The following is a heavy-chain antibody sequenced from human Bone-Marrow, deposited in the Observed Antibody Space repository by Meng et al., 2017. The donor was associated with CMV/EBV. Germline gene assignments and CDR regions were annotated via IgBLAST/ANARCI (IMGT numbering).Heavy chain of an antibody. CDR3: ARARSPTHFDY. V-gene: IGHV3-13*01. Sequence: GESLKISCTASGFTFSTYDFHWVRQPTGIGLEWVSSIGTVGDTYSIGSVKGRFIISREDAKNSVYLQMNGLRDGDTGLYYCARARSPTHFDYWGQGALVTVSS. CDR1: GFTFSTYD. J-gene: IGHJ4*02. CDR2: IGTVGDT.